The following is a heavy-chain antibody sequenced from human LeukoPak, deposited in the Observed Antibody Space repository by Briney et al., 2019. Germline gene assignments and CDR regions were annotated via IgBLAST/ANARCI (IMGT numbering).Heavy chain of an antibody. CDR1: GFPFSIYE. CDR3: ALLAVASDFDY. Sequence: GGSLRLSCAVSGFPFSIYEMTWVRQAPGKGLEWVSNIGSSGTTRYYADSVKGRFSISRDNAKNSLYLQMNSLRVEDTGVYYCALLAVASDFDYWGQGALVTVSS. J-gene: IGHJ4*02. V-gene: IGHV3-48*03. CDR2: IGSSGTTR. D-gene: IGHD6-19*01.